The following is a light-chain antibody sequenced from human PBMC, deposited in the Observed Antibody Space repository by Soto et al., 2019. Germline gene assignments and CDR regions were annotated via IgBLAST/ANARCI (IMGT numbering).Light chain of an antibody. Sequence: ELVLTHSPASLSVSPGERATLSFRASQSVSSNLAGYQQKPGQAPRLLIYDASIRATGIPVRFSGSGSGTEFTLTISNLQSEDVAVYYCQRYDHWPPWTFGQGTKVDIK. V-gene: IGKV3-15*01. J-gene: IGKJ1*01. CDR1: QSVSSN. CDR2: DAS. CDR3: QRYDHWPPWT.